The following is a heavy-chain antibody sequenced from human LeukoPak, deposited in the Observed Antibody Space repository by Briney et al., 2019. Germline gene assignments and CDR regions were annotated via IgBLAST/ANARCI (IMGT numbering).Heavy chain of an antibody. Sequence: GGSLRLPCAASGFTFSDYYMSWLRQAPGKGLEWVSYISSSGSTIYYADSVKGRFTISRDNANNSLYLQMNSLRSDDTAVYYCARANMVRGVGSFFDRNWFDPWGQGTLVTVSS. D-gene: IGHD3-10*01. J-gene: IGHJ5*02. V-gene: IGHV3-11*01. CDR3: ARANMVRGVGSFFDRNWFDP. CDR1: GFTFSDYY. CDR2: ISSSGSTI.